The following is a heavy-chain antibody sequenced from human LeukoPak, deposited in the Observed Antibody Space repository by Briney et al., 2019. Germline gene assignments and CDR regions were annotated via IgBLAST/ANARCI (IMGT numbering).Heavy chain of an antibody. J-gene: IGHJ4*02. V-gene: IGHV5-51*01. Sequence: GEPLKTSCKGSGYSFTSYWIGWVRQMPGKGLEWMGIIYPGDSDTRYSPSFQGQVTISADKSISTAYLQWSSLKASDTAMYYCARPAYCSGGSCYSYYFDDWGQGTLVTVSS. CDR1: GYSFTSYW. D-gene: IGHD2-15*01. CDR3: ARPAYCSGGSCYSYYFDD. CDR2: IYPGDSDT.